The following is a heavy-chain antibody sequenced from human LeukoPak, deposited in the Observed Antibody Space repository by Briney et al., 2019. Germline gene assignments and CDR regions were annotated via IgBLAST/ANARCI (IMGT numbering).Heavy chain of an antibody. D-gene: IGHD6-19*01. CDR2: IYYSGNT. V-gene: IGHV4-39*07. Sequence: PSETLSLTCTVSGGSISSSSYYWGWIRQPPGKGLEWIGSIYYSGNTYYNPSLKSRVTVSVDTSKNQFSLRLSSVTAADTAVYYCAGRRHIAVAGMSVGYWGQGTLVTVSS. J-gene: IGHJ4*02. CDR1: GGSISSSSYY. CDR3: AGRRHIAVAGMSVGY.